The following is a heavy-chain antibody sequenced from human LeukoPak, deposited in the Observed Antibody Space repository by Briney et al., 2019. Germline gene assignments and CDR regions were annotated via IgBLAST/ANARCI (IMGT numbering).Heavy chain of an antibody. D-gene: IGHD2-21*01. V-gene: IGHV4-59*01. J-gene: IGHJ6*03. CDR3: ASTYCGGYCYSWYDYYYMDV. CDR2: VYYSGSN. Sequence: KPSETLSLTCTVSGGSISSYYWSWIRQPPGKGLEWLGYVYYSGSNNYNTSLKSRATTSIETSKNQFFQKWSAVTAADAAVYYCASTYCGGYCYSWYDYYYMDVWGKGTTVTVSS. CDR1: GGSISSYY.